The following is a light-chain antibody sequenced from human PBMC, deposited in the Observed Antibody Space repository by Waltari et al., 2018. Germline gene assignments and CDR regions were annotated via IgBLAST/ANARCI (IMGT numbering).Light chain of an antibody. V-gene: IGLV2-14*03. J-gene: IGLJ3*02. CDR1: STDVGGYHY. CDR3: SSYEGSSTVRL. Sequence: HSALTQPASVAGSPGQSITISCTGPSTDVGGYHYVSWYRQYPGKAPEVLIYDVSKRPSGLSSRFSGSKTGNTASLTISGLQAEDEAEYYCSSYEGSSTVRLFGGGTRLTVL. CDR2: DVS.